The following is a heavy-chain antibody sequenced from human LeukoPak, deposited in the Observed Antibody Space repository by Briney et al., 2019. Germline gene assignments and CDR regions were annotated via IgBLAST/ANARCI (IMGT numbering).Heavy chain of an antibody. Sequence: ASVKVSCKVSGYTLTELSMHWVRQAPGKGREWMGGFDPEDGETIYAQKFQGRVTMTEDTSTDTAYMELSTLRSEATAVYSCATWGGGATTPVDGMDVWGQGTTVTVSS. CDR3: ATWGGGATTPVDGMDV. V-gene: IGHV1-24*01. D-gene: IGHD1-26*01. CDR2: FDPEDGET. CDR1: GYTLTELS. J-gene: IGHJ6*02.